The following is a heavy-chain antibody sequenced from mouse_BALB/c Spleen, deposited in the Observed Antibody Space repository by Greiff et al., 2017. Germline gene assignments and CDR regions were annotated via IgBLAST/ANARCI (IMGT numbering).Heavy chain of an antibody. CDR2: ISYSGST. Sequence: EVKLQESGPSLVKPSQTLSLTCSVTGDSITSGYWNWIRKFPGNKLEYMGYISYSGSTYYNPSLKSRISITRDTSKNQYYLQLNSVTTEDTATYYCAKTTVVATEAMDYWGQGTSVTVSS. V-gene: IGHV3-8*02. CDR3: AKTTVVATEAMDY. CDR1: GDSITSGY. J-gene: IGHJ4*01. D-gene: IGHD1-1*01.